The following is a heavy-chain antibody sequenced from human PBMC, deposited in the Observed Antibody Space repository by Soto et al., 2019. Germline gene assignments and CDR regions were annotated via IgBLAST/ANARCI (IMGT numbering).Heavy chain of an antibody. CDR1: GYIFVNYG. D-gene: IGHD3-16*01. J-gene: IGHJ6*02. CDR3: VMLDNYVTPTPQDV. CDR2: ISPYTGNT. Sequence: QVQLVQSGDEVKKPGASVKVSCKASGYIFVNYGIAWVREAQGQGLEWMGWISPYTGNTHSATKVQGRLTMTTDTSTSTAYMDLGILTSDDTAVYYCVMLDNYVTPTPQDVWGQGTTVTVSS. V-gene: IGHV1-18*01.